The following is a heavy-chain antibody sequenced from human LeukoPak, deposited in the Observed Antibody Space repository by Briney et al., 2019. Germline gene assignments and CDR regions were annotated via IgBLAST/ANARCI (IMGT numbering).Heavy chain of an antibody. V-gene: IGHV1-69*13. Sequence: ASVKVSCKASGGTFSRYAISGVRQAPGQGLEWMGGIIPIFGTANYAQKFQGRVTITADESTSTAYMELSSLRSEDTAVYYCARSQRAGDQWSFDYWGQGTLVTVSS. CDR1: GGTFSRYA. J-gene: IGHJ4*02. CDR2: IIPIFGTA. CDR3: ARSQRAGDQWSFDY. D-gene: IGHD2-21*02.